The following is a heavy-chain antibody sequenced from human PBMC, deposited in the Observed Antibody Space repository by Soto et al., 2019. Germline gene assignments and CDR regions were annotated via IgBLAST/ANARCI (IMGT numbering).Heavy chain of an antibody. CDR1: GFTFSSYA. J-gene: IGHJ4*02. D-gene: IGHD2-8*02. CDR3: AKGGRCGVCRHPDY. Sequence: GGSLRLSCAASGFTFSSYAMSWVRQAPGKGLEWVSAISGSGGSTYYADSVKGRFTISRDNSKNTLYLQMNSLRAEDTAVYYCAKGGRCGVCRHPDYWGQGTLVTVSS. V-gene: IGHV3-23*01. CDR2: ISGSGGST.